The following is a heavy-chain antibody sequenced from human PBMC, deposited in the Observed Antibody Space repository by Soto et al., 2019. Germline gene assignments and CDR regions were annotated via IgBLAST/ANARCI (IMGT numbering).Heavy chain of an antibody. Sequence: SETLSLTCSVSGASISSFNWNWVRQPAGKGPEWVGRLNIAGTINYTPSLKSRITMSMDTSKNHISLHLRSVTAADTGIYYCARDRGEYTSSWFWYFSHWGQGTRVTVSS. D-gene: IGHD6-13*01. J-gene: IGHJ1*01. CDR1: GASISSFN. CDR2: LNIAGTI. CDR3: ARDRGEYTSSWFWYFSH. V-gene: IGHV4-4*07.